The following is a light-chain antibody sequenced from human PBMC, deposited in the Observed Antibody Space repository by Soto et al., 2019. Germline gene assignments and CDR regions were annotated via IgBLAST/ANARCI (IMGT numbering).Light chain of an antibody. CDR1: QGISND. Sequence: DIQMTQSPSSLSASVGDRVTITCRASQGISNDLNWYQQKPGKAPKRLIYAASSLQSGVPSRFSGSGSETEFTLTISDLQPEDFVTYYCLQHYSHPPWTFGQGTKVEIK. CDR3: LQHYSHPPWT. CDR2: AAS. J-gene: IGKJ1*01. V-gene: IGKV1-17*02.